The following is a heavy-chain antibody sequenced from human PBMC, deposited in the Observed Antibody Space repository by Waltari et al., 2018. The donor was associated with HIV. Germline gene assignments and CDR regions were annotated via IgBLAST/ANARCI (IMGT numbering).Heavy chain of an antibody. J-gene: IGHJ3*02. CDR1: GGSISSGGYY. D-gene: IGHD3-22*01. CDR2: IYYSGST. V-gene: IGHV4-31*03. Sequence: QVQLQESGPGLVKPSQTLSLTCTVSGGSISSGGYYWSWIRQHPGKGLEWIGYIYYSGSTYYNPSLKSRVTISVDTAKNQFSLKLSSVTAADTAVYYGARVATQNYYDSSGYSIWGQGTMVTVSS. CDR3: ARVATQNYYDSSGYSI.